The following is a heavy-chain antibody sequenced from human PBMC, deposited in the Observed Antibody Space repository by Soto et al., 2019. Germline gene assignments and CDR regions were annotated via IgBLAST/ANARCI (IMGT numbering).Heavy chain of an antibody. CDR3: AKSIAVALSAAFDV. CDR2: ISGSGKTT. J-gene: IGHJ3*01. Sequence: EVQLLESGGGLVQPGESLRLSCSASKFNFSAYAMCWVRQAPGKGLEWVSGISGSGKTTYYADSVKGHFSISRDNSKSTLFLEMHSLGVADTAIYYCAKSIAVALSAAFDVWGQGTMVTVSS. V-gene: IGHV3-23*01. D-gene: IGHD6-19*01. CDR1: KFNFSAYA.